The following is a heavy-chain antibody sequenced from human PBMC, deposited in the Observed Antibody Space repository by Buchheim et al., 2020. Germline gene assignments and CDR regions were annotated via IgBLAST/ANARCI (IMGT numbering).Heavy chain of an antibody. D-gene: IGHD3-10*01. Sequence: EVQLVESGGGVVQPGRSLRLSCAASGFTFSSYAMSWVRQAPGKGLEWVSAISGSGGSTYYADSVKGRFTISRDNSKNTLYLQMNSLRAEDTAVYYGAKQETMVRGVIPSFDYWGQGTL. V-gene: IGHV3-23*04. CDR1: GFTFSSYA. CDR2: ISGSGGST. CDR3: AKQETMVRGVIPSFDY. J-gene: IGHJ4*02.